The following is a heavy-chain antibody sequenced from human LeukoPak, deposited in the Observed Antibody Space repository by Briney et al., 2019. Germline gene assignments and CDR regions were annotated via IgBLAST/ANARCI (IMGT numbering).Heavy chain of an antibody. V-gene: IGHV3-30*04. Sequence: GGSLRLSCVASGLTFSNSAMHWVRQAPGKGLEWVAIMWFDGSHERYGDSVKGRFTLSRDNSKNTLYLQINSLRTEDTAVYYCARGGKCSDGKCYLIDYWGQGTLVTVSS. J-gene: IGHJ4*02. D-gene: IGHD2-15*01. CDR2: MWFDGSHE. CDR3: ARGGKCSDGKCYLIDY. CDR1: GLTFSNSA.